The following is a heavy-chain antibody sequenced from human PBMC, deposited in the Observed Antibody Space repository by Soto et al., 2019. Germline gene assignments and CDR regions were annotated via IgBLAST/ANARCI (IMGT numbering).Heavy chain of an antibody. CDR2: ISAYNGNT. CDR1: GYTFTSYG. Sequence: ASVKVSCKASGYTFTSYGISWVRQAPGQGLEWMGWISAYNGNTNYAQKLQGRVTMTTDTSTSTAYMELRSLRSDDTAVYYCARDPTSSSWPNYYYYYGMDVWGQGTTVTVSS. CDR3: ARDPTSSSWPNYYYYYGMDV. V-gene: IGHV1-18*01. D-gene: IGHD6-13*01. J-gene: IGHJ6*02.